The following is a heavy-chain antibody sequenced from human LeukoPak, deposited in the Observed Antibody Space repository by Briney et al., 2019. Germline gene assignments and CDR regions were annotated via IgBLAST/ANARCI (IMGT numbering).Heavy chain of an antibody. J-gene: IGHJ5*02. CDR2: ISYSGST. CDR1: GGSIRSYY. Sequence: SETLALTYTVCGGSIRSYYCSWIRQPPGKGLEWIGYISYSGSTNNNPSLRSRVTRSVDTSKNQFSLKLSSVTAADTAVYYCAKESGGGWFDPWGQGTLVTVSS. V-gene: IGHV4-59*01. CDR3: AKESGGGWFDP. D-gene: IGHD3-16*01.